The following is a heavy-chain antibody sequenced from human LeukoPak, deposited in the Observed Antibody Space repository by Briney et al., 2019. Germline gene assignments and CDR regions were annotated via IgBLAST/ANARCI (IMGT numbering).Heavy chain of an antibody. V-gene: IGHV4-4*07. CDR2: IYASGTA. J-gene: IGHJ4*02. D-gene: IGHD3-16*01. CDR3: ARGMASGLGD. CDR1: GGSISGSY. Sequence: SETLSLTCTVSGGSISGSYWSWIRQTAGKGLEWIGRIYASGTANYNPSLQSRVTMSADTSKNQFSLKLSSVTAADTAVYYCARGMASGLGDWGQGTLVTVSS.